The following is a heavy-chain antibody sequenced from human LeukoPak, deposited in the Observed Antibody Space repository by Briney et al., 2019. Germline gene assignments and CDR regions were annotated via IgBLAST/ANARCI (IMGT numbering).Heavy chain of an antibody. CDR2: VYYSGSA. CDR3: ARHEKLGQFDY. D-gene: IGHD3-10*01. Sequence: SETLSLTCTVSGGSISSTSYCWGWIRQPPGKGLEWIGYVYYSGSANYNPSLKSRVTISVDTSKNQFSLKLSSVTAADTAVYYCARHEKLGQFDYWGQGTLVTVSS. V-gene: IGHV4-61*05. CDR1: GGSISSTSYC. J-gene: IGHJ4*02.